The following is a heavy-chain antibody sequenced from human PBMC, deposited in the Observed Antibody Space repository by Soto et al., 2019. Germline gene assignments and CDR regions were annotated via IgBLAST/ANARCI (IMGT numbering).Heavy chain of an antibody. V-gene: IGHV1-58*02. CDR1: GFTITSSS. CDR2: IVVGSGNT. D-gene: IGHD4-4*01. Sequence: SEKVSCKASGFTITSSSMQWLRQAHEQRLEWIGWIVVGSGNTNYAQKFQERVTITRDMSTSTAYMELSSLRSEDTAVYYCAAVAHDYSNPGYYYYMDVWGKGTTVTVSS. J-gene: IGHJ6*03. CDR3: AAVAHDYSNPGYYYYMDV.